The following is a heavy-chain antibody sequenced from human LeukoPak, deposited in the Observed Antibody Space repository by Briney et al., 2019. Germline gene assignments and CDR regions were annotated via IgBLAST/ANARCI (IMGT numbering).Heavy chain of an antibody. Sequence: ASVKVSCKASGYTFTGYYMHWVRQAPGQGLEWMGWINPNSGGTNYAQKFQGRVTMTRDTSISTAHMELSRLRSDDTAVYYCARASPDCGGDCYTNWFDPWGQGTLVTVSS. J-gene: IGHJ5*02. CDR1: GYTFTGYY. CDR2: INPNSGGT. CDR3: ARASPDCGGDCYTNWFDP. V-gene: IGHV1-2*02. D-gene: IGHD2-21*02.